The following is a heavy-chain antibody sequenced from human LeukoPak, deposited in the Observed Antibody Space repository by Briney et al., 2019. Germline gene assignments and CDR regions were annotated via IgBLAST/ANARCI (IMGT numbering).Heavy chain of an antibody. V-gene: IGHV3-23*01. Sequence: GGSLRLSCAASGFTFSRSAMTWVRQTPGKGLDWVSSISSSGNTYYADFVKGRFTISRDNSKNMLYLQMNSLRAEDTAVYYCVKGRISEDGLDFWGQGTLVTVSS. CDR2: ISSSGNT. CDR3: VKGRISEDGLDF. D-gene: IGHD6-13*01. CDR1: GFTFSRSA. J-gene: IGHJ4*02.